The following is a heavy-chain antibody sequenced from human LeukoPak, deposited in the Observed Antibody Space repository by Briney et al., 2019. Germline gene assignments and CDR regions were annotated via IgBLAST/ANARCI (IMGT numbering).Heavy chain of an antibody. CDR1: GFTVSSYW. J-gene: IGHJ4*02. CDR3: ARDRTLDY. V-gene: IGHV3-74*01. CDR2: INSDGSST. Sequence: PGGSLTLSCAASGFTVSSYWMYWVRQAPGKGLVWVSLINSDGSSTTYADSVEGRFTISSDNAKNTLYLQMNSLRAEDTAVYYWARDRTLDYWGRGTLVTVSS.